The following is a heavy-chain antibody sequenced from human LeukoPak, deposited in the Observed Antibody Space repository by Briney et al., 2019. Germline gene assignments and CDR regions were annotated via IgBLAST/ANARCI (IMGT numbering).Heavy chain of an antibody. Sequence: GGSLRLSCAASGFTFSNAWMSWVRQAPGKGLEWVGRIKSKNDGGTTDYAAPVKGRLTISRDDSKNTLYLQMNSLKTEDTAVYYCTTDPTTVTTSWGYWGQGTLVTVSS. CDR2: IKSKNDGGTT. V-gene: IGHV3-15*01. D-gene: IGHD4-17*01. CDR3: TTDPTTVTTSWGY. J-gene: IGHJ4*02. CDR1: GFTFSNAW.